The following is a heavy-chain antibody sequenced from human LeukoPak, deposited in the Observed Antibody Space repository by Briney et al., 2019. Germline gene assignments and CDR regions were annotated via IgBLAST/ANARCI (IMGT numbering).Heavy chain of an antibody. CDR3: ARGGVSGSYFSAFDI. J-gene: IGHJ3*02. V-gene: IGHV3-30*02. Sequence: GGSLRLSCVASGFTFSSYGMHWVRQAPGKGLEWVAFIRYDGSNKYYADSVKGRFTISRDNSKNTLYLQMNSLRAEDTAAYYCARGGVSGSYFSAFDIWGQGTMVTVSS. CDR2: IRYDGSNK. D-gene: IGHD1-26*01. CDR1: GFTFSSYG.